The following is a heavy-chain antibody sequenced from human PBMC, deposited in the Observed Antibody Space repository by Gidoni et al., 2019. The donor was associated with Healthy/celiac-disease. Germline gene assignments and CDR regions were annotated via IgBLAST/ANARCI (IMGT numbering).Heavy chain of an antibody. CDR1: GYTFTSYD. CDR3: ARAGRYFDWLLPEN. CDR2: MNPNSGNT. D-gene: IGHD3-9*01. J-gene: IGHJ4*02. Sequence: QVQLVQSGAEVKKPGASVKASCKASGYTFTSYDINWVRQATGQGLEWMGWMNPNSGNTGYAQKFQGRVTMTRNTSISTAYMKLSSLRSEDTAVYYCARAGRYFDWLLPENWGQGTLVTVSS. V-gene: IGHV1-8*01.